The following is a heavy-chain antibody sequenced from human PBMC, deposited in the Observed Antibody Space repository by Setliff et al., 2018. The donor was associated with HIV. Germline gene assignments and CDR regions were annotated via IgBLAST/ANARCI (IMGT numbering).Heavy chain of an antibody. CDR1: GYTFSDYY. CDR3: ARDFFGQRVGATLGY. D-gene: IGHD1-26*01. V-gene: IGHV1-2*02. J-gene: IGHJ4*02. Sequence: ASVKVSCKASGYTFSDYYMHWVRQAPGQGLEWMGWINPNSGGTNYAQKFQGRVNMTRDTSISTTYMELSRLRSDDTAVYYCARDFFGQRVGATLGYWGQGTLVTVS. CDR2: INPNSGGT.